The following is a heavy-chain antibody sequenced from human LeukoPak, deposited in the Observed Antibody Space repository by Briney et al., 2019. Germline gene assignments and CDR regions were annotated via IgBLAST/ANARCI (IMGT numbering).Heavy chain of an antibody. CDR2: IIPIFGTA. CDR1: GGTFSSYA. J-gene: IGHJ4*02. Sequence: SVKVSCKASGGTFSSYAISWVRQAPGQGLEWMGGIIPIFGTANYAQKFQGRVTITADESTSTAYMELSSLRSEDTAVYYCARGRSAYYDTSPFDYWGQGTLVTVSS. D-gene: IGHD3-22*01. CDR3: ARGRSAYYDTSPFDY. V-gene: IGHV1-69*13.